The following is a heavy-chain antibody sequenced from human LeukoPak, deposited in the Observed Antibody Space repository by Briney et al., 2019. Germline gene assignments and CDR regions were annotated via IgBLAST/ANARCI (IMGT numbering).Heavy chain of an antibody. CDR1: GYTFTGYY. D-gene: IGHD5-24*01. J-gene: IGHJ4*02. CDR3: ARWDGYNDGVDY. V-gene: IGHV1-2*02. CDR2: INPNSGGT. Sequence: GASVKVSCKASGYTFTGYYMHWVRQAPGQGLEWMGWINPNSGGTNYAQKFQGRVTMTRDTPISTAYMELSRLRSDDTAVYYCARWDGYNDGVDYWGQGTLVTVSS.